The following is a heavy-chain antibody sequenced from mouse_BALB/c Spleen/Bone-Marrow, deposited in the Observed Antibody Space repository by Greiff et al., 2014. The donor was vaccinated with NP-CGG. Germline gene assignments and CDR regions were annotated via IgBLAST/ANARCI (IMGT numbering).Heavy chain of an antibody. CDR1: GFNIKDTY. D-gene: IGHD2-14*01. V-gene: IGHV14-3*02. Sequence: EVKLVESGAELVKPGASVKLSCTASGFNIKDTYMHWVKQRPEQGLEWIGRIDPANGNAKYDPKFQGKATITADTSSNTAYLQLSSLTSEDTAVYYCARYRLGTYFDFWGQGTTLTVPS. J-gene: IGHJ2*01. CDR2: IDPANGNA. CDR3: ARYRLGTYFDF.